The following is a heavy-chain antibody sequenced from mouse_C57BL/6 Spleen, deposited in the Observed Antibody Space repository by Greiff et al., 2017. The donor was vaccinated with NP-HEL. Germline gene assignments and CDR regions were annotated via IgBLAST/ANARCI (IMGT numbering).Heavy chain of an antibody. CDR2: IYPGDGDT. J-gene: IGHJ2*01. CDR3: AREEATVPFDY. V-gene: IGHV1-80*01. Sequence: VQLQQSGAELVKPGASVKISCRASGYAFSSYWMNWVKQRPGKGLEWIGQIYPGDGDTNYNGKFKGKATLTADKSSSTAYMQLSSLTSEDSAVYFCAREEATVPFDYWGQGTTLTVSS. D-gene: IGHD1-1*01. CDR1: GYAFSSYW.